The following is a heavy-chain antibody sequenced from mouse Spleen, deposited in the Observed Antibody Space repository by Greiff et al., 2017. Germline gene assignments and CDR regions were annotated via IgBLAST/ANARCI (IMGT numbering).Heavy chain of an antibody. D-gene: IGHD1-1*01. J-gene: IGHJ3*01. CDR2: IDPSDSYT. CDR3: ARVGFITTVEPPFTY. CDR1: GYTFTSYW. V-gene: IGHV1-69*01. Sequence: VQLQQSGAELVMPGASVKLSCKASGYTFTSYWMHWVKQRPGQGLEWIGQIDPSDSYTNYNQNFKGKATLTVDKSSSTAYMQLSSLTSEDSAVYYCARVGFITTVEPPFTYWGQGTLVTVSA.